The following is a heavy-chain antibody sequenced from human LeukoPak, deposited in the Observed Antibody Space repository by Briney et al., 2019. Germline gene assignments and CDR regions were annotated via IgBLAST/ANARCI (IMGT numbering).Heavy chain of an antibody. J-gene: IGHJ6*02. Sequence: GGSLRLSCAASGFTFSSYSMNWVRQAPGKGLEWVSSISSSSSYIYYADSVKGRFTISRDNAKNSLYLQMNSLRAGDTALYYCAKTQDYYYYAMDVWGQGTTVTVSS. CDR2: ISSSSSYI. CDR3: AKTQDYYYYAMDV. V-gene: IGHV3-21*04. CDR1: GFTFSSYS.